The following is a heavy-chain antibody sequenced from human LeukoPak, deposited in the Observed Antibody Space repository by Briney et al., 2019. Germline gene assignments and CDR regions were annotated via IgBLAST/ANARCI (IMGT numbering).Heavy chain of an antibody. CDR1: GYTFTSYD. Sequence: ASVKVSCKASGYTFTSYDINWVRQATGQGLEWMGWMNPNSGNTGYAQKFQGRVTMTRNTSISTAYMELNNLRSEDTDVYYCARGLGIGRLGHDHLGQRTLVNVSS. CDR3: ARGLGIGRLGHDH. J-gene: IGHJ4*02. D-gene: IGHD3-16*01. CDR2: MNPNSGNT. V-gene: IGHV1-8*01.